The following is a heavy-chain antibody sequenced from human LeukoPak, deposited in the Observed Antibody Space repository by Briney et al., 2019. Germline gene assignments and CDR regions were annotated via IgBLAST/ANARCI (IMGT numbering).Heavy chain of an antibody. CDR2: FSAYNCNT. J-gene: IGHJ6*03. CDR3: ARGTEDTAMVTNYYYYMDV. Sequence: GASVKVSCKASGYTFTSYGISWVRRAPGPGLESIGWFSAYNCNTNYVQQVQARVTMPTNTSTSTAYMELRILISDDTAVYYCARGTEDTAMVTNYYYYMDVWGKGTTVTVSS. V-gene: IGHV1-18*01. CDR1: GYTFTSYG. D-gene: IGHD5-18*01.